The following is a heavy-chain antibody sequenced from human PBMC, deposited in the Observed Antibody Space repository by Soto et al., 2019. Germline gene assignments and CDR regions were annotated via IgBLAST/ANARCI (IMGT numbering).Heavy chain of an antibody. D-gene: IGHD3-10*02. J-gene: IGHJ6*02. Sequence: SATLSLTCTVYGGTFSGYYWSWIRQPPGKGLEWIGEINHSGSTNYNPSLKSRVTISVDTSKNQFSLKLSSVTAADTAVYYCARWGATLLCPTPPIDYYYRHDVWGQGTSDPVS. CDR2: INHSGST. CDR1: GGTFSGYY. CDR3: ARWGATLLCPTPPIDYYYRHDV. V-gene: IGHV4-34*01.